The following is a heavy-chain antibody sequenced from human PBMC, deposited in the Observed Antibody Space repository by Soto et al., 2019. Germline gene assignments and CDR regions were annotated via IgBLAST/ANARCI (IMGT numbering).Heavy chain of an antibody. CDR2: INHSGST. CDR1: GGSFSGYY. J-gene: IGHJ5*02. CDR3: ARGLNSDYGDFPRWFDP. D-gene: IGHD4-17*01. Sequence: SETLSLTCAVYGGSFSGYYWSWIRQPPGKGLEWIGEINHSGSTNYNPSLKSRVTISVDTSKNQFSLKLSSVTAADTAVYYCARGLNSDYGDFPRWFDPWGQGTLVTVSS. V-gene: IGHV4-34*01.